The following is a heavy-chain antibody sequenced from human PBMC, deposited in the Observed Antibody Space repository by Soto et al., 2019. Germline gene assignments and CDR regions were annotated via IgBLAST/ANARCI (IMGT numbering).Heavy chain of an antibody. CDR3: ATEKSGSPGDS. D-gene: IGHD3-10*01. Sequence: SDTLSLTCTVSGASISSYYWSWIRQPPGEGLEWIAYIYHNGNTNYNPSLMNRVTISLDTSRNQFSLSLSSVTAADTAVYYCATEKSGSPGDSWGQGVLVTVSS. J-gene: IGHJ4*02. CDR2: IYHNGNT. CDR1: GASISSYY. V-gene: IGHV4-59*01.